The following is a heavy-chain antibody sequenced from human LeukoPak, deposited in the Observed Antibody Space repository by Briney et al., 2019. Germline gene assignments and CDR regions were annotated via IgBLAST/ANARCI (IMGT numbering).Heavy chain of an antibody. CDR3: ARGLIWYGELSFDY. D-gene: IGHD3-10*01. Sequence: ASVKVFCKASGYTFTGYYMHWVRQAPGQGLEWMGWINPNSGGTNFAQKFQGRVTMTRDTSISTAYMELSRLRSDDTAVYYCARGLIWYGELSFDYWGQGTLVTVSS. CDR2: INPNSGGT. CDR1: GYTFTGYY. V-gene: IGHV1-2*02. J-gene: IGHJ4*02.